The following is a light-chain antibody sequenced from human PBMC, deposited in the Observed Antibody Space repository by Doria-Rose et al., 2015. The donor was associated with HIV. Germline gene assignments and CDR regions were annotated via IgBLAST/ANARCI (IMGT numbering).Light chain of an antibody. CDR3: HQYGTSWT. CDR2: DGS. J-gene: IGKJ1*01. CDR1: QGFSSTY. Sequence: EIVLTQSPGTLSLSPGERATLSCGASQGFSSTYLAWYQQKPGQAPSLLIYDGSTRATGIPDRFSASGSGTDFTLTINRLEPEDFALYYCHQYGTSWTFGQGTKVEI. V-gene: IGKV3-20*01.